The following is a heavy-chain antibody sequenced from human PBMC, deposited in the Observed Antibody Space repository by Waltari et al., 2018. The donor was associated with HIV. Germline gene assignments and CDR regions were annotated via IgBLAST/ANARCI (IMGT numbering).Heavy chain of an antibody. D-gene: IGHD4-17*01. Sequence: QVQRVECGGGVVHPGRGLRLSCAAPGFTFSGYDMPWVCKAPGKGSEWFAVISDDRVNKYYANSVKGRYTIANDKSKNTLYLQMNRRTAEDTAVNYCAKVKPDYGDYLYYFDYWGQGTLATVSS. CDR3: AKVKPDYGDYLYYFDY. J-gene: IGHJ4*02. CDR2: ISDDRVNK. V-gene: IGHV3-30*18. CDR1: GFTFSGYD.